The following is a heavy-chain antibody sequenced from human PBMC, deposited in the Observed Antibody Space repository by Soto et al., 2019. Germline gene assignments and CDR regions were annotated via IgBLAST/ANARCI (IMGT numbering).Heavy chain of an antibody. V-gene: IGHV3-7*03. D-gene: IGHD4-4*01. J-gene: IGHJ5*02. CDR3: ARAPYSNAWYRLDL. Sequence: WVSLRLSWDASGMPSSGDSMSSFRRPTGKGLQWVAYIEHAGSVQYYVGSVKGRLTISRDNAKKQLYLQMNGLRAEDTALYYCARAPYSNAWYRLDLWGQGTLVTVSS. CDR2: IEHAGSVQ. CDR1: GMPSSGDS.